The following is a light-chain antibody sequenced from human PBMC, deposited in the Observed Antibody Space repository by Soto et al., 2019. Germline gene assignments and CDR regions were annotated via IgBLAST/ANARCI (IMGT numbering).Light chain of an antibody. Sequence: QPVLTQPPSASETPGQRVTISCSGSSSNIGSNHVYWYQHLPGTAPKLLIYRNYLRPSGVPDRFSASKSATSASLAISGLRSDDEDDYYCGAWDDSLSGWVFGGGTKVTVL. J-gene: IGLJ3*02. CDR3: GAWDDSLSGWV. CDR1: SSNIGSNH. V-gene: IGLV1-47*01. CDR2: RNY.